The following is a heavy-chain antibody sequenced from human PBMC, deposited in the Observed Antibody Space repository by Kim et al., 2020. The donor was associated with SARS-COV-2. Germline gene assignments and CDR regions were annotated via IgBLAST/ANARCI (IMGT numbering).Heavy chain of an antibody. J-gene: IGHJ6*02. CDR1: GFTFSDHY. CDR3: TRGHYGLDV. Sequence: GGSLRLSCAASGFTFSDHYMSWIRQAPGKGLEWVAYITSSGTNTNYADSVKGRFTMSRDNAKNSLFLKMNSLRAEDTAVYFCTRGHYGLDVWGAGSTAT. V-gene: IGHV3-11*06. CDR2: ITSSGTNT.